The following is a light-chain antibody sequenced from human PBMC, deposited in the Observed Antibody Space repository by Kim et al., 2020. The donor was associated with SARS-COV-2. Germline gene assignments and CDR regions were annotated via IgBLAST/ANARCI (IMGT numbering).Light chain of an antibody. CDR3: AAWDDSLNGWV. Sequence: GQRVTIACSGSGPNSGSNTVNWYQQLPGTAPKLLIYSNKQRPSGVPARFSCSKSGTSASLAISGLQSEDEADYYCAAWDDSLNGWVFGGGTKLTVL. J-gene: IGLJ3*02. CDR1: GPNSGSNT. CDR2: SNK. V-gene: IGLV1-44*01.